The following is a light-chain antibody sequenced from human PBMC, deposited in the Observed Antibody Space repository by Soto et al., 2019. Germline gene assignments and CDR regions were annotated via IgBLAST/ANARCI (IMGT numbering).Light chain of an antibody. Sequence: QPALTQPASVSGSPGQSITISCTGTSSDVGIYNYVSWYQQHPDKAPKLMIYQVTNRPSGVSNRFSGSKSGNTASLTISGLQAEDEADYYCSSYTGSTNYVFGTGTKV. V-gene: IGLV2-14*01. CDR2: QVT. J-gene: IGLJ1*01. CDR3: SSYTGSTNYV. CDR1: SSDVGIYNY.